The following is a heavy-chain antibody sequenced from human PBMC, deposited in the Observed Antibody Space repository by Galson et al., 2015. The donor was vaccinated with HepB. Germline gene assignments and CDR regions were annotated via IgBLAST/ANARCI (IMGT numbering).Heavy chain of an antibody. CDR2: ISSTSNTI. V-gene: IGHV3-48*02. D-gene: IGHD2-2*01. CDR3: ARGGCGSTSCYDFDY. Sequence: SLRLSCAASGFTFNSYSMNWVRQAPGKGLEWISYISSTSNTIHYADSVKGRFTISSDNARNSLYLQMNSLRDEDTAVYYCARGGCGSTSCYDFDYWGQGTLVTVSS. J-gene: IGHJ4*02. CDR1: GFTFNSYS.